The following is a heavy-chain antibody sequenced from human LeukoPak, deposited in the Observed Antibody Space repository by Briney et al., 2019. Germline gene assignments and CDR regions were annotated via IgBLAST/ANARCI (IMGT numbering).Heavy chain of an antibody. V-gene: IGHV3-23*01. CDR1: GFTFSSYA. Sequence: PGGSLRLSCAASGFTFSSYAMSWVRQAPGKGLEWVSAISGSGGSTYYADSVKGLFTISRDNSKNTLYLQMNSRRAENTAVYYCAKSLSDFWSGYPNDYWGQGTLVTVSS. D-gene: IGHD3-3*01. CDR2: ISGSGGST. J-gene: IGHJ4*02. CDR3: AKSLSDFWSGYPNDY.